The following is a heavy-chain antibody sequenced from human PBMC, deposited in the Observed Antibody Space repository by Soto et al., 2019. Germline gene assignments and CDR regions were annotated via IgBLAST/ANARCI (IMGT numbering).Heavy chain of an antibody. Sequence: SETLSLTCAVSGGSISSGGYSWSWIRQPPGKGLEWIGYIYHSGSTYYNPSPKSRVTISVDRSKNQFSLKLSSVTAADTAVYYCARVLHYYDSSGYPNWFDPWGQGTLVTVSS. CDR1: GGSISSGGYS. V-gene: IGHV4-30-2*01. CDR3: ARVLHYYDSSGYPNWFDP. D-gene: IGHD3-22*01. J-gene: IGHJ5*02. CDR2: IYHSGST.